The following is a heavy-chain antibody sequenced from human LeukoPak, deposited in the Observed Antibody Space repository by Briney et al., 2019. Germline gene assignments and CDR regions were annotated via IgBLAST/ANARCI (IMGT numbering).Heavy chain of an antibody. CDR2: IIPIFGTA. CDR3: ASGEYSSSCNY. D-gene: IGHD6-13*01. CDR1: GGTFSSYA. J-gene: IGHJ4*02. V-gene: IGHV1-69*05. Sequence: SVKVSCKASGGTFSSYAMSWVRQAPGQGLEWMGRIIPIFGTANYAQKFQGRVTITTDESTSTAYMELSSLRSEDTAVYYCASGEYSSSCNYWGQGTLVTVFS.